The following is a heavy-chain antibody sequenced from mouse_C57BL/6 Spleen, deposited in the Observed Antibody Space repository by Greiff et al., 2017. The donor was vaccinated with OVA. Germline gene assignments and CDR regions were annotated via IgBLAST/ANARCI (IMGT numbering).Heavy chain of an antibody. CDR2: IYPGDGDT. J-gene: IGHJ2*01. V-gene: IGHV1-82*01. D-gene: IGHD1-3*01. CDR3: ARSPPLIYFDY. CDR1: GYAFSSSW. Sequence: VQRVESGPELVKPGASVKISCKASGYAFSSSWMNWVKQRPGKGLEWIGRIYPGDGDTNYNGKFKGKATLTADKSSSTAYMQLSSLTSEDSAVYFCARSPPLIYFDYWGQGTTLTVSS.